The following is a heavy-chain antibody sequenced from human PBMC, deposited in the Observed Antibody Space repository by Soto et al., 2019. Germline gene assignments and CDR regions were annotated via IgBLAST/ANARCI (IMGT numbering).Heavy chain of an antibody. CDR2: INPSGGST. CDR1: GYTFTSYY. D-gene: IGHD6-13*01. J-gene: IGHJ3*02. V-gene: IGHV1-46*01. Sequence: ASVKVSCKASGYTFTSYYMHWVRQAPGQGLEWMGIINPSGGSTSYAQKFQGRVTMTRDTSTSTVYMELSSLRSEDTAVYYCARAGQIAAAGPDAFDIWGQGTMVTVSS. CDR3: ARAGQIAAAGPDAFDI.